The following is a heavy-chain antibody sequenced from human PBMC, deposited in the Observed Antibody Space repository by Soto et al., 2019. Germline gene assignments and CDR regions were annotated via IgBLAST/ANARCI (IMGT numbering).Heavy chain of an antibody. D-gene: IGHD6-19*01. CDR3: ARVSEQWQFDY. Sequence: QVQLVESGGGVVQPGRSLRLSCAASGFTFSSYAMHWVRQAPGKGLEWVAVISYDGSNKYYADSVKGRFTIPRDNSKNTLYLQMNSLRAEDTAVYYCARVSEQWQFDYWGQGTLVTVSS. J-gene: IGHJ4*02. V-gene: IGHV3-30-3*01. CDR1: GFTFSSYA. CDR2: ISYDGSNK.